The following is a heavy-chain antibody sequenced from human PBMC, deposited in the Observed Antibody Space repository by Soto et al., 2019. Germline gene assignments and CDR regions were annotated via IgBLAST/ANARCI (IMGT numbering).Heavy chain of an antibody. CDR1: GGSISSGDYY. Sequence: LSLTCTVSGGSISSGDYYWSWIRQPPGKGLEWIGYIYYSGSTYYNPSLKSRVTISVDTSKYQFSLKLSSVTAADTAVYYCARAGFGPGSGGFDYWGQGTLVTVSS. J-gene: IGHJ4*02. V-gene: IGHV4-30-4*01. D-gene: IGHD3-10*01. CDR3: ARAGFGPGSGGFDY. CDR2: IYYSGST.